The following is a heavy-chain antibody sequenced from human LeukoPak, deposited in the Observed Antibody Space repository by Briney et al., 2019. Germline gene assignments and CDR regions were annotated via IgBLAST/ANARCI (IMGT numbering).Heavy chain of an antibody. CDR3: AKESNGFDI. CDR1: GFTFSSYA. Sequence: PGGSLRLSCAASGFTFSSYAMSWVRQAPGKGLEWVSVIGAAGRFTHYADSVKGRFTISSDNSKNTLYLQMNSLRAEDTALYYCAKESNGFDIWGQGTMVTVSS. J-gene: IGHJ3*02. V-gene: IGHV3-23*01. CDR2: IGAAGRFT.